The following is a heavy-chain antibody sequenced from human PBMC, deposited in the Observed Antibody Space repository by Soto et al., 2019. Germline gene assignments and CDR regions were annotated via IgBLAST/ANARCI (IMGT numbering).Heavy chain of an antibody. CDR2: IWFDGSNK. V-gene: IGHV3-33*01. CDR1: GFTFSSYG. J-gene: IGHJ4*02. CDR3: ATTGPY. Sequence: QVQLVESGGGVVQPGRSLRLSCAAPGFTFSSYGMHWVRQAPGKGLAWVAVIWFDGSNKFYADSVKGRFTISRDNSKNTVSLQMNSLRDEDSAAYYCATTGPYWGQGTLVTVSS.